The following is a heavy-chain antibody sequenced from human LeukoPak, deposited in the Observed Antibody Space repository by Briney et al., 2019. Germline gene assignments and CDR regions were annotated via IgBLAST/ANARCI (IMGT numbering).Heavy chain of an antibody. CDR3: ARDVGIRLWFRDYYGLDV. D-gene: IGHD5-18*01. CDR2: IWYDGSNE. Sequence: PGRSLRLSRAASGFTFSSYGMGWVRQAPGKGLEWVAVIWYDGSNEYYADSVKGRFTISRDNSQNTLYLQMNSLRAEDTAVYYCARDVGIRLWFRDYYGLDVWGQGTTVTVSS. J-gene: IGHJ6*02. CDR1: GFTFSSYG. V-gene: IGHV3-33*01.